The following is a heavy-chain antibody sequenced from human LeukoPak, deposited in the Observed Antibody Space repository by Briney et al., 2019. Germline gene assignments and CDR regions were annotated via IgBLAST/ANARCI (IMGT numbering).Heavy chain of an antibody. Sequence: GGSLRLSCAASGFTFSSYWMSWVRQAPGKGLEWVSSISSSSSYIYYADSVKGRFTISRDNAKNSLYLQMNSLRADDTAVYYCAKDIPISGSYFHWGQGTLVTVSS. CDR1: GFTFSSYW. J-gene: IGHJ4*02. D-gene: IGHD1-26*01. CDR2: ISSSSSYI. V-gene: IGHV3-21*04. CDR3: AKDIPISGSYFH.